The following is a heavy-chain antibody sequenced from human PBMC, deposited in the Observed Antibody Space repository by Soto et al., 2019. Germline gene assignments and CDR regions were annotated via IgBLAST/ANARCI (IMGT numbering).Heavy chain of an antibody. Sequence: TVGSLRLSCAASGFIFENFGMSWVRQAPGKGLEWISSISGSGFKKYYADSVKGRFTISRDNSKSTVYLELNNLSAEDTAVYHCAKNQGVELVPLATVDWFDPWGQGSAVTVSS. V-gene: IGHV3-23*01. CDR2: ISGSGFKK. J-gene: IGHJ5*02. CDR3: AKNQGVELVPLATVDWFDP. CDR1: GFIFENFG. D-gene: IGHD1-26*01.